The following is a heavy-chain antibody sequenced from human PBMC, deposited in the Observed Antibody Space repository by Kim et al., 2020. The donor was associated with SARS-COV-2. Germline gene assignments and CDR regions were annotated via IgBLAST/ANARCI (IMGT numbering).Heavy chain of an antibody. CDR2: IYYSGST. J-gene: IGHJ5*02. CDR3: ARASPEATYDYGDYEAPTYNWFDP. Sequence: SETLSLTCTVSGGSISSGGYYWSWIRQHPGKGLEWIGYIYYSGSTYYNPSLKSRVTISVDTSKNQFSLKLSSVTAADTAVYYCARASPEATYDYGDYEAPTYNWFDPWGQGTLVTVSS. CDR1: GGSISSGGYY. D-gene: IGHD4-17*01. V-gene: IGHV4-31*03.